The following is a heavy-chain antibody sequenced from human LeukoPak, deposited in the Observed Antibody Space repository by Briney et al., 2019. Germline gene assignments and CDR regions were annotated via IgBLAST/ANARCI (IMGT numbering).Heavy chain of an antibody. V-gene: IGHV1-58*02. J-gene: IGHJ6*02. D-gene: IGHD3-3*01. CDR1: GFTFTSSA. Sequence: ASVKVSCKASGFTFTSSAMQWVRQACGQRLEWIGWIVVGSGNTNYAQKFQERVTITRDMSTSTAYMELSSLRSEDTAVYYCAAGLNDFWSGYYTSYYYGMDVWGQGTTVTVSS. CDR2: IVVGSGNT. CDR3: AAGLNDFWSGYYTSYYYGMDV.